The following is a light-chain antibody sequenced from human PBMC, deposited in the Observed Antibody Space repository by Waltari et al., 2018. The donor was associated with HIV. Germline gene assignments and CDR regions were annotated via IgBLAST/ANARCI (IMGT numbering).Light chain of an antibody. CDR3: SSYTSSRSYV. V-gene: IGLV2-14*03. CDR1: TSACGGYNY. CDR2: AVS. J-gene: IGLJ1*01. Sequence: QSSLTKPAPVSGSPGPSSPLPRSGTTSACGGYNYVPWYQQHPGKAPKLMIYAVSNRPSGVSNRFSGSKSGNTASLTISGLQAEDEADYYCSSYTSSRSYVFGTGTRVTV.